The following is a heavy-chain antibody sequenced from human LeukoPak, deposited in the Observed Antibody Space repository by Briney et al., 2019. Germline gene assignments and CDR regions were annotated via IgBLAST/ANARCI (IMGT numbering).Heavy chain of an antibody. Sequence: NSSETLSLTCTVSGGSISNYYWIWIRQPPGRGLEWIGYIYYSGTTNYNPSLKSRVTISVDTSKNQFSLKLNSVTAADTAVYYCARGVYIAAAQYGYWGQGTLVTVPS. CDR2: IYYSGTT. CDR1: GGSISNYY. D-gene: IGHD6-13*01. J-gene: IGHJ4*02. CDR3: ARGVYIAAAQYGY. V-gene: IGHV4-59*01.